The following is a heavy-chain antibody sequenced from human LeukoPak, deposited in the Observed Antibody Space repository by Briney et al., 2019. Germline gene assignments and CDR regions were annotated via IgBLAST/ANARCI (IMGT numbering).Heavy chain of an antibody. Sequence: ASVKVSCKASGYTFTSYAMHWVRQAPGQRLEWMGWINACNGNTKYSQKFQGRVTITRDTSASIAYMEPSSLRSEDTAVYYCARDWSPRDYYDSSGPDAFDIWCQGTMVTVSS. V-gene: IGHV1-3*01. CDR3: ARDWSPRDYYDSSGPDAFDI. J-gene: IGHJ3*02. D-gene: IGHD3-22*01. CDR2: INACNGNT. CDR1: GYTFTSYA.